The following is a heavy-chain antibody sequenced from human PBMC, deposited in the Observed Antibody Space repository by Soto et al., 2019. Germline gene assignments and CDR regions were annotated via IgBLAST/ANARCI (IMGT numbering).Heavy chain of an antibody. J-gene: IGHJ4*02. CDR1: GYTFTSYA. V-gene: IGHV1-3*01. Sequence: QVQLVQSGAEVKKPGASVKDSCKASGYTFTSYAMHWVRQAPGQRLEWMGWINAGNGNTKYSQKFQGRVTITRDTSAITAYMELSSMRSEDTAVYYFARGPGGPKSPGDYWGQGTLVTVSS. CDR2: INAGNGNT. D-gene: IGHD3-16*01. CDR3: ARGPGGPKSPGDY.